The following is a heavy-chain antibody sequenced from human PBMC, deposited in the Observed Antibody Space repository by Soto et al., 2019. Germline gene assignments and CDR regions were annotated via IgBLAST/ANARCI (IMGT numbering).Heavy chain of an antibody. Sequence: ASVKVSCKASGYTFTSTGISWVRQAPGQGPEWMGWISGFNGKTNYAQKFQGRVTMTTDTSTTTAYMEVRSLTSDDTAVYYCARDLDGSGSYYTDFWGQGTLVTVSS. CDR2: ISGFNGKT. D-gene: IGHD3-10*01. CDR1: GYTFTSTG. CDR3: ARDLDGSGSYYTDF. V-gene: IGHV1-18*01. J-gene: IGHJ4*02.